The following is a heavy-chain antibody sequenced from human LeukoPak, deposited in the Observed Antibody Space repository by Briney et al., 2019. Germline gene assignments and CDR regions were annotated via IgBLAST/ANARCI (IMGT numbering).Heavy chain of an antibody. CDR1: GFTFSSYS. V-gene: IGHV3-21*01. Sequence: GGSLRLSCVASGFTFSSYSMNWVRQAPGKGLEWVSFISSSSSYIYYADSVKGRFTISRDNAKNSLYLQMNSLRAEDTAVYYCARVGAAWSIDYWGQGTPVTVSS. J-gene: IGHJ4*02. CDR3: ARVGAAWSIDY. D-gene: IGHD3-10*01. CDR2: ISSSSSYI.